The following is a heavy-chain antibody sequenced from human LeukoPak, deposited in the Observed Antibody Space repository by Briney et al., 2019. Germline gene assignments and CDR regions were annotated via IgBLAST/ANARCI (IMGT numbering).Heavy chain of an antibody. J-gene: IGHJ4*02. Sequence: SETLSLTCTVSGGSISSYYWSWIRQPPGKGLEWIGYIYYSGSTNYNPSLKSRVTMSVDTSKNQFSLKLSSVTAADTAVYYCARQAYDILTGYAALDYWGQGTLVTVSS. D-gene: IGHD3-9*01. CDR1: GGSISSYY. CDR2: IYYSGST. CDR3: ARQAYDILTGYAALDY. V-gene: IGHV4-59*08.